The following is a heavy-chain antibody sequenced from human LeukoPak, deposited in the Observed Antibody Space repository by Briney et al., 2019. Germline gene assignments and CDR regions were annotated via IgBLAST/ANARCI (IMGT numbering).Heavy chain of an antibody. CDR3: ARGPRVVLRYFDWFQGGNWFDP. D-gene: IGHD3-9*01. CDR2: ISWNSGSI. J-gene: IGHJ5*02. V-gene: IGHV3-9*01. Sequence: GGSLRLSCAASGFTFDDYAMRWVRQAPGKGLEWVSGISWNSGSIGYAGSVKGRFTISRDNAKNSLYLQMNSLRAEDTAVYYCARGPRVVLRYFDWFQGGNWFDPWGQGTLVTVSS. CDR1: GFTFDDYA.